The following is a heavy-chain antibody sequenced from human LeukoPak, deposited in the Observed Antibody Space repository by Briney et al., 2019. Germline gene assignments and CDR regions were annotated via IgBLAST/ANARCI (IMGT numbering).Heavy chain of an antibody. D-gene: IGHD6-13*01. Sequence: GGSLRLSCEASGFPFSLYAMTWVRQAPGKGLEWVSSIGSDGKTHYSESVKGRFVISRENFGGMVFLQLNSLRVEDTALYSCARVEQLVRGGFDYWGQGTLVTVSS. J-gene: IGHJ4*02. CDR1: GFPFSLYA. CDR2: IGSDGKT. CDR3: ARVEQLVRGGFDY. V-gene: IGHV3-23*01.